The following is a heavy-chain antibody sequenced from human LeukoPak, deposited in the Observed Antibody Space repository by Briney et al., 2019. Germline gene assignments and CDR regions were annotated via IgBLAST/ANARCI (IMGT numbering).Heavy chain of an antibody. J-gene: IGHJ5*02. Sequence: GGSLRLSCAASGFTFSSYGMHWVRQAPGKGLEWVAVISYDGSNKYYADSVKGRFTISRDNSKNTLYLQMNSLRAEDTAVYYCAREQEIAAAPWFDPWGQGTLVTVSS. CDR2: ISYDGSNK. D-gene: IGHD6-13*01. CDR3: AREQEIAAAPWFDP. V-gene: IGHV3-30*03. CDR1: GFTFSSYG.